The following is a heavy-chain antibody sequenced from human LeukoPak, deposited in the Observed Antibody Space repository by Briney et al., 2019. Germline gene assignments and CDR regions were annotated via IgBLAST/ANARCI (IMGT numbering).Heavy chain of an antibody. V-gene: IGHV3-30-3*01. D-gene: IGHD2-2*01. CDR2: ISYDGSNK. CDR1: GFTFSSYA. Sequence: GGSLRLSCAASGFTFSSYAMHWVRQAPGKGLEWVAVISYDGSNKYYADSVKGRFTISRDNARSSLYLQMNSLRDEDTAIYYCARSESSTSGRYYGMDVWGQGTTVTVSS. CDR3: ARSESSTSGRYYGMDV. J-gene: IGHJ6*02.